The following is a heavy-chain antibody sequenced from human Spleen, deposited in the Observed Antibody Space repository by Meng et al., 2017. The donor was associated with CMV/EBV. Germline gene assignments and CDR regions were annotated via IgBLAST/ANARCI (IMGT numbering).Heavy chain of an antibody. CDR3: ARSLLWFGELF. V-gene: IGHV1-3*01. D-gene: IGHD3-10*01. J-gene: IGHJ4*02. CDR2: INADNGNT. Sequence: SCKASGCTFTSEAMPWGREGPGQRLEWMDWINADNGNTKYSQKFQGRVTITRDTSASTAYMELSSLRSEDTAVYYCARSLLWFGELFWGQGTLVTVSS. CDR1: GCTFTSEA.